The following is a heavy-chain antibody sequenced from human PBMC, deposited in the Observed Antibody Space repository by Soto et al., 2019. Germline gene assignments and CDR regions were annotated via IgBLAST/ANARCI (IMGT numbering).Heavy chain of an antibody. CDR1: GDSVSGGDSY. J-gene: IGHJ4*02. V-gene: IGHV4-30-4*01. CDR3: VRGGNPYHYATSGPGTFDK. CDR2: TSFSGYT. D-gene: IGHD3-22*01. Sequence: QVQLQESGPGLVKPSQTLSLTCTVSGDSVSGGDSYWSWILQPPGKALEWIGYTSFSGYTSYTPSLKSLVTISVDMSKSQFSLRLTSVTAADTAIYYCVRGGNPYHYATSGPGTFDKWGQGTLVSVSS.